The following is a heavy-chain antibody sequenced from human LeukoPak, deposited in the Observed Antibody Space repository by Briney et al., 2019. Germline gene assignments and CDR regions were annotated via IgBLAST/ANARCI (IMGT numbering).Heavy chain of an antibody. D-gene: IGHD3-10*01. J-gene: IGHJ5*02. Sequence: SVKVSCKASGGTFSSYAISWVQQAPGQGLEWMGGIIPIFGTANYAQKFQGRVTITADESTSTAYMELSSLRSEDTAVYYCARAGTPDYYGSGSLGFDPWGQGTLVTVSS. CDR2: IIPIFGTA. CDR1: GGTFSSYA. V-gene: IGHV1-69*13. CDR3: ARAGTPDYYGSGSLGFDP.